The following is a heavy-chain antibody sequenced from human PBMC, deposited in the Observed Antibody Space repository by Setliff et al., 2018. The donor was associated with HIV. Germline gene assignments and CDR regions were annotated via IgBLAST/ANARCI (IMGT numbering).Heavy chain of an antibody. V-gene: IGHV3-7*01. CDR1: GFLFHTYW. J-gene: IGHJ6*02. CDR2: IKEDGNNK. Sequence: GGSLRLSCAASGFLFHTYWMSWVRQAPGKGLEWVANIKEDGNNKYYSDSVKGRFTISRDNSKNTLYLQMNSLRAEDTSVFFCAKDLCRGGSCYTSYYYGLDVWGQGTTVTVSS. CDR3: AKDLCRGGSCYTSYYYGLDV. D-gene: IGHD2-15*01.